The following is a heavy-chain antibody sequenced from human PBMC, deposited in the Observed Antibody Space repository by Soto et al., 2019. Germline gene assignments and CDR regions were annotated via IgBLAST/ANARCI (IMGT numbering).Heavy chain of an antibody. V-gene: IGHV1-2*04. CDR1: GYTFTGYY. CDR2: INPNSGGT. D-gene: IGHD3-22*01. J-gene: IGHJ5*02. Sequence: GASVKVSCKTSGYTFTGYYMHWVRQAPGQGLEWMGWINPNSGGTNYAQKFQGWVTMTRDTSISTAYMELSRLRSDDTAVYYCARDYYDSSGYYSRWFDPWGQGTLVTVSS. CDR3: ARDYYDSSGYYSRWFDP.